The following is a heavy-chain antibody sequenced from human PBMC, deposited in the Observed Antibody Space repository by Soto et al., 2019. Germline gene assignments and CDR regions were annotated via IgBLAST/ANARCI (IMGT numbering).Heavy chain of an antibody. D-gene: IGHD6-19*01. CDR1: AFTYSNYL. Sequence: GGSLRLSCAATAFTYSNYLMSWVRQAPGKGLEWVANIKQDGSEEYYVDSVKGRFTIFRHSAKNSLSLQMNSLRAEDTAVYYCARLGGWPYFDYWGQGTLVTVSS. V-gene: IGHV3-7*02. J-gene: IGHJ4*02. CDR3: ARLGGWPYFDY. CDR2: IKQDGSEE.